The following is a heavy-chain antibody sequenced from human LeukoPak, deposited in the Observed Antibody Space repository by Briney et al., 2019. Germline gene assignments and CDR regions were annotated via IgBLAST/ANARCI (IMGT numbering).Heavy chain of an antibody. Sequence: SVKVSCKASGGTISSYAISWVRQAPGQGLEWMGGIIPIFGTANYAQKFQGRVTITADESTSTAYMELSSLRSEDTAVYYCARELRGHGYYYGMDVWGQGTTVTVSS. V-gene: IGHV1-69*13. CDR3: ARELRGHGYYYGMDV. CDR1: GGTISSYA. CDR2: IIPIFGTA. J-gene: IGHJ6*02.